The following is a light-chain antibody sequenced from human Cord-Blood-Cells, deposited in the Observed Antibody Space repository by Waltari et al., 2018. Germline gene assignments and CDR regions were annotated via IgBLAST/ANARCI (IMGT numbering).Light chain of an antibody. CDR1: QSIISD. V-gene: IGKV1-39*01. Sequence: DIQKTQSPSSLSASVGDRVTITCRASQSIISDLNWYQQKPGKAPKLLIYAASSLQGGVPSKFSGSGSGTDFTLTISSLQPEDFATYYCQQSYSTPYTFGQGTKLEIK. CDR2: AAS. J-gene: IGKJ2*01. CDR3: QQSYSTPYT.